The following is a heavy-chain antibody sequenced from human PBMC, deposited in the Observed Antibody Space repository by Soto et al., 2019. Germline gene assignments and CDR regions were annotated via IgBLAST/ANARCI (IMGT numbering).Heavy chain of an antibody. CDR3: ARDSRSGYYLEY. V-gene: IGHV4-30-2*01. D-gene: IGHD3-22*01. CDR1: GDSISNGGYS. Sequence: QLQLQESGSRLVKPSQTLSLTCAVSGDSISNGGYSWNWIRQPPGKGLEWIGYIYHSGGTDYNPSLKSRVTITVDSSNNQFSLKLNSVTAADTAVYYCARDSRSGYYLEYWGQGTLVNVSS. CDR2: IYHSGGT. J-gene: IGHJ4*02.